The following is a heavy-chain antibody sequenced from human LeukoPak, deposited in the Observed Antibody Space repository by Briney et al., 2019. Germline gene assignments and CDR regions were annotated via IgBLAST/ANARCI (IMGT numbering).Heavy chain of an antibody. Sequence: PGGSPRLSCAASGFTFSGSAMHWVRQASGKGLEWVGRIRSKANSYATAYAASVKGRFTISRDDSKNTAYLQMNSLKTEDTAVYYCTRHGVAAAGSPEKDYWGQGTLVTVSS. D-gene: IGHD6-13*01. V-gene: IGHV3-73*01. CDR2: IRSKANSYAT. CDR3: TRHGVAAAGSPEKDY. J-gene: IGHJ4*02. CDR1: GFTFSGSA.